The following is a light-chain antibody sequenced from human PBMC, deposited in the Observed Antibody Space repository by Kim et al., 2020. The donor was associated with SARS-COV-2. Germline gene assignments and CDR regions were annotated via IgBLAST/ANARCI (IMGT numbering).Light chain of an antibody. V-gene: IGLV4-69*01. CDR3: QTWGTGTLV. CDR2: LNSDGSH. Sequence: ASVKLTCTLSSGHSSYAIAWHQQQPEKGPRYLMKLNSDGSHSKGDGIPDRFSGSSSGAERYLPISSLQSEDEADYYCQTWGTGTLVFGGGTQLTVL. CDR1: SGHSSYA. J-gene: IGLJ3*02.